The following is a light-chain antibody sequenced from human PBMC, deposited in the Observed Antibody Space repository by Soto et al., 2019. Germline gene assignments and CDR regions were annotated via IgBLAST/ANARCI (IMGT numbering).Light chain of an antibody. CDR3: QQYNIYWT. CDR2: AAS. CDR1: QSISSY. J-gene: IGKJ1*01. V-gene: IGKV1-39*01. Sequence: DIQMTQSPSSLSASVGDRVTITCRASQSISSYLNWYQQKPGKAPKLLIYAASSLQSGVPSRFSGSGSGTDFTLTISSLQPEDFATYYCQQYNIYWTFGQGTKVDIK.